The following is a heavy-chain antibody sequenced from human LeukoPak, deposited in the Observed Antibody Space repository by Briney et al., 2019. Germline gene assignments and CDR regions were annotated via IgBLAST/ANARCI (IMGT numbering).Heavy chain of an antibody. J-gene: IGHJ4*02. V-gene: IGHV3-23*01. CDR1: GFTFSSYA. CDR2: ISGSGGST. Sequence: GGSLRLSCAASGFTFSSYAMSWVRQAPGKGLEWVSAISGSGGSTYYADSVKGRFTISRDNSKNTLYLQMYSLRAEDTAVDYCAKGGILEWLFSYFDYWGQGTLVTVSS. CDR3: AKGGILEWLFSYFDY. D-gene: IGHD3-3*01.